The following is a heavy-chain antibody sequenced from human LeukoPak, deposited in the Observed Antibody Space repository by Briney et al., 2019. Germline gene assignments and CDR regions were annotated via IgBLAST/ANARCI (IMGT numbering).Heavy chain of an antibody. V-gene: IGHV5-51*01. CDR3: ARQKFNDY. J-gene: IGHJ4*02. CDR1: GYGFTNYW. Sequence: GEPLHISCKGSGYGFTNYWIAWVRQMPGKGLEWMGIIYPGDSDTRYSPSFQGQVTISADKSISTAYLQWSSLKAADTAMYYCARQKFNDYWGQGTLVTVSS. CDR2: IYPGDSDT.